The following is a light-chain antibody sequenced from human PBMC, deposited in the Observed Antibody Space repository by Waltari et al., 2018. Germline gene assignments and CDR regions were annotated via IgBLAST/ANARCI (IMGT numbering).Light chain of an antibody. J-gene: IGLJ3*02. Sequence: QAGLTQPPSVSKGLRQTATLTCTGNNNNVGYEGATWLQQHQGHPPKLLFYRNNNRTSGFSERFSASRSGSTASLTITGLQTEDEADYYCSAWDSSLSAWVFGGGTKLTVL. CDR3: SAWDSSLSAWV. V-gene: IGLV10-54*04. CDR2: RNN. CDR1: NNNVGYEG.